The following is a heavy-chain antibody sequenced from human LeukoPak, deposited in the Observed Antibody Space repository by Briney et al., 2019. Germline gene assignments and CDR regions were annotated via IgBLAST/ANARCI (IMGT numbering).Heavy chain of an antibody. CDR2: LYYSGST. Sequence: SQTLSLTCTVSGGSISSGGYYWSWIRQHPGKGLEWIGYLYYSGSTYYNPSLKSRVTISVDTSKNQFSLKLSSVTAADTAVYYCARSSSTSSLSVWFDPWGQGTLVTVSS. CDR1: GGSISSGGYY. D-gene: IGHD2-2*01. V-gene: IGHV4-31*03. J-gene: IGHJ5*02. CDR3: ARSSSTSSLSVWFDP.